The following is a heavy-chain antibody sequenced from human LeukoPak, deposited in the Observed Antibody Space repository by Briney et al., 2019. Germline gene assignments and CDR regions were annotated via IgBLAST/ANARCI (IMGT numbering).Heavy chain of an antibody. V-gene: IGHV1-2*04. D-gene: IGHD2-2*01. Sequence: ASVKVSCKASGYTFTGYYMHWVRQAPGQGLEWMGWINPNSGGTNYAQKFQGWVTMTSDTSISTAYMELSRLRSDDTAVYYCARDGRASRYCSSTSCYEGVPWYYGMDVWGKGTTVTVSS. CDR2: INPNSGGT. CDR3: ARDGRASRYCSSTSCYEGVPWYYGMDV. CDR1: GYTFTGYY. J-gene: IGHJ6*04.